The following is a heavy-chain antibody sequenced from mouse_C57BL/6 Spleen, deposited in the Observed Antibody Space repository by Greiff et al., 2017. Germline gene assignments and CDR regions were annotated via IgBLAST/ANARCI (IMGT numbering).Heavy chain of an antibody. CDR1: GYTFTSYW. D-gene: IGHD1-1*01. J-gene: IGHJ2*01. CDR2: INPSNGGT. CDR3: AGHYGSSQYYFDY. V-gene: IGHV1-53*01. Sequence: QVQLKQSGTELVKPGASVKLSCKASGYTFTSYWMHWVKQRPGQGLEWIGNINPSNGGTNYNEKFKSKATLTVDKSSSTAYMQLSSLTSEDSAVYYCAGHYGSSQYYFDYWGQGTTLTVSS.